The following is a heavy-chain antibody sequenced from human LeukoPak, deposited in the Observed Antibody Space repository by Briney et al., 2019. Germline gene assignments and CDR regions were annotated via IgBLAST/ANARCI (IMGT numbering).Heavy chain of an antibody. J-gene: IGHJ4*02. CDR2: IYYSGST. CDR3: AIRTAGSSYGYGYFDY. V-gene: IGHV4-59*12. CDR1: GGSISSYY. Sequence: SETLSLTCTVPGGSISSYYWIWIRQPPGKGLEWIGYIYYSGSTNYNPSLKSRVTISVDTPKNQFSLKLSSVTAADTAVYYCAIRTAGSSYGYGYFDYWGQGTLVTVSS. D-gene: IGHD5-18*01.